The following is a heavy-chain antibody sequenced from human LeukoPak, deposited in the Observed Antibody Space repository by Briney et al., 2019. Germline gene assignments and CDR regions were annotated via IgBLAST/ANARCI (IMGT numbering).Heavy chain of an antibody. D-gene: IGHD3-9*01. J-gene: IGHJ3*02. CDR2: IYSGGST. CDR1: GFTVSSNY. CDR3: ARDKRYFDWLLRPEYDAFDI. V-gene: IGHV3-66*01. Sequence: PGGSLRLSCAASGFTVSSNYMSWVRQAPGKGLEWVSVIYSGGSTYYADSVKGRFTISRDNSKNTLYLQMNSLRAEDTAVYYCARDKRYFDWLLRPEYDAFDIWGQRTMVTVSS.